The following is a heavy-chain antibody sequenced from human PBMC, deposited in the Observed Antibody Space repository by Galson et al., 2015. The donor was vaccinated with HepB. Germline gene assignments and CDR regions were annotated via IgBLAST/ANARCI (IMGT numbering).Heavy chain of an antibody. D-gene: IGHD1-7*01. CDR3: VRVKGSNFDAFDI. CDR2: ISTYNGNT. Sequence: SVKVSCKASGYTFTNYAATWVRQAPGQGLEWTGWISTYNGNTNYAQKPRGRVTMTTDTSTSTSYMELRSLRSDDTAVYYCVRVKGSNFDAFDIWGQGTRVTVSS. CDR1: GYTFTNYA. V-gene: IGHV1-18*01. J-gene: IGHJ3*02.